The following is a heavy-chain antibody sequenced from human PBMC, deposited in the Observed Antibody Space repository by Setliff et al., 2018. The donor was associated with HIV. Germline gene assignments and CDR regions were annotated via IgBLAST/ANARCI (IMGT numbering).Heavy chain of an antibody. D-gene: IGHD3-16*01. J-gene: IGHJ4*02. V-gene: IGHV4-61*02. CDR2: IYSSGST. CDR1: GASINSGSYF. CDR3: ARLDTIMLYTDC. Sequence: SETLSLTCDVSGASINSGSYFWSWIRQPAGKGLECIGRIYSSGSTYYNPSLKSRVTISADTSNNQFSLRLTSMTASDTAVYYCARLDTIMLYTDCWGQGTLVTVSS.